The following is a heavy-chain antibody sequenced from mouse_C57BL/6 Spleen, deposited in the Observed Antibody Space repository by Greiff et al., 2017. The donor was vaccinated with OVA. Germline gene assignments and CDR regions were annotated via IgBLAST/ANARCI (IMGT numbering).Heavy chain of an antibody. CDR3: ARDELGRFAY. J-gene: IGHJ3*01. CDR1: GFTFSSYA. D-gene: IGHD4-1*01. V-gene: IGHV5-4*01. CDR2: ISAGGSYT. Sequence: EVKLVESGGGLVKPGGSLKLSCAASGFTFSSYAMSWVRQTPEKRLEWVATISAGGSYTYYPDNVKGRFTISRDNAKNNLYLQMSHLKSEDTAMYYCARDELGRFAYWGQGTLVTVSA.